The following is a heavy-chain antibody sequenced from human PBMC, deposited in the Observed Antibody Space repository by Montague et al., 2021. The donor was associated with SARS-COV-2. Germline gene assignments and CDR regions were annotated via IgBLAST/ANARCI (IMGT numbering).Heavy chain of an antibody. CDR1: GGSISSGSYY. CDR3: ARGVAVSGLFDY. CDR2: ISISGST. D-gene: IGHD6-19*01. Sequence: TLSLTCTVSGGSISSGSYYWSWIRQPAGKGLEWIGRISISGSTNYNPSLKSRVTISVDTSKNQFSLKLSAVTAADTAVYYCARGVAVSGLFDYWGQGTLVTGSS. J-gene: IGHJ4*02. V-gene: IGHV4-61*02.